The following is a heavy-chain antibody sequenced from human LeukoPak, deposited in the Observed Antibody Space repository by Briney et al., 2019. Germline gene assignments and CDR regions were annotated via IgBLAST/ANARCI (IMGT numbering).Heavy chain of an antibody. CDR1: GFIFSDYW. V-gene: IGHV3-74*01. Sequence: PGGSLSLSCAASGFIFSDYWMHWVRQGPGKGLVWVSRIKSDGSSTSYADSVKGRFTISRDNARDTVYLQMNSLRAEDTSVYYCAGDPGNFYLPYYDYMDVWGKGTTVTVSS. CDR2: IKSDGSST. J-gene: IGHJ6*03. D-gene: IGHD1-26*01. CDR3: AGDPGNFYLPYYDYMDV.